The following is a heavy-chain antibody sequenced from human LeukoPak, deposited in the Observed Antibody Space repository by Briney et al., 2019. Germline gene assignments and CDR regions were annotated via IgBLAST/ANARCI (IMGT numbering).Heavy chain of an antibody. Sequence: GGSLRLSCAGSGFTFSSYWMRWVRQAPGKGLEGVANIKQDGSEKYYVDSVKGRFTISRDNAKNSLFLQMNSLRADDTAVYYCASGGSYFGYWGQGTLVTVSS. CDR2: IKQDGSEK. CDR3: ASGGSYFGY. J-gene: IGHJ4*02. CDR1: GFTFSSYW. V-gene: IGHV3-7*05.